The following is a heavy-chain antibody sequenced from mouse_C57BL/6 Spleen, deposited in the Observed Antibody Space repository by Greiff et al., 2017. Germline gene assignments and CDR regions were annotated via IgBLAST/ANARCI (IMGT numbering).Heavy chain of an antibody. D-gene: IGHD3-3*01. CDR1: GYTFTDYE. J-gene: IGHJ4*01. Sequence: LVESGAELVRPGASVTLSCKASGYTFTDYEMHWVKQTPVHGLEWIGAIDPETGGTAYNQKFKGKAILTADKSSSTAYMELLSLTSEDSAVYYCKSVGQDYYAMDYWGQGTSVTVSS. V-gene: IGHV1-15*01. CDR3: KSVGQDYYAMDY. CDR2: IDPETGGT.